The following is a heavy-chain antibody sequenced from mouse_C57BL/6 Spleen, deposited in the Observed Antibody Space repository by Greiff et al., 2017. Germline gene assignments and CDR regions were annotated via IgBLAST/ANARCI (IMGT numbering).Heavy chain of an antibody. V-gene: IGHV14-3*01. J-gene: IGHJ3*01. D-gene: IGHD3-2*02. CDR3: ASGTAQGTLFAY. Sequence: EVQVVESVAELVRPGASVRLSCTASGFTIKNSYMHWVKQRPEQGLEWIGRIDPANGNTNYAPKFQGKATITADTSSNTAYLQLSSLTSEDTAIYYCASGTAQGTLFAYWGQGTLVTVSA. CDR1: GFTIKNSY. CDR2: IDPANGNT.